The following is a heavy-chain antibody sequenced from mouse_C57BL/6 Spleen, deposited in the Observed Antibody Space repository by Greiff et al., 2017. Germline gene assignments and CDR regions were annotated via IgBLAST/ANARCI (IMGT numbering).Heavy chain of an antibody. CDR1: GFTFSSYA. CDR3: ARDPAQATLFAY. J-gene: IGHJ3*01. Sequence: EVKLVESGGGLVKPGGSLKLSCAASGFTFSSYAMSWVRQTPEKRLEWVATISDGGSYTYYPDNVKGRFTIYRDNAKNNLYLQMSHLKSEDTAMYYCARDPAQATLFAYWGQGTLVTVSA. D-gene: IGHD3-2*02. V-gene: IGHV5-4*01. CDR2: ISDGGSYT.